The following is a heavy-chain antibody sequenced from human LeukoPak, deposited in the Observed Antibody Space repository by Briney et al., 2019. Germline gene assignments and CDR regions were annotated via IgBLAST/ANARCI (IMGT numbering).Heavy chain of an antibody. CDR2: IRYDGSNK. CDR1: GFTFSSYG. D-gene: IGHD3-22*01. J-gene: IGHJ4*02. Sequence: GGSLRLSCGASGFTFSSYGMHWVRQAPGKGLEWVAFIRYDGSNKYYADSVKGRFTISRDNSKNTLYLQMNSLRAEDTAVYYCAKVHQFYYYDSSGYYYVPDYFDYWGQGTLVTVSS. CDR3: AKVHQFYYYDSSGYYYVPDYFDY. V-gene: IGHV3-30*02.